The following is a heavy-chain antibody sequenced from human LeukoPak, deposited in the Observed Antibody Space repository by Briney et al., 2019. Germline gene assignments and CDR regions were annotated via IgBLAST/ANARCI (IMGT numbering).Heavy chain of an antibody. CDR1: GGSISSGGYY. D-gene: IGHD6-19*01. J-gene: IGHJ5*02. CDR2: IYYSGST. CDR3: ARQERPVGWYGVGWFDP. Sequence: SQTLSLTCTVSGGSISSGGYYWSWIRQHPGKGLEWIGYIYYSGSTYYNPSLKSRVAIFVDTSKNQFSLRLSSVTAADTAVYYCARQERPVGWYGVGWFDPWGQGTLVTVSS. V-gene: IGHV4-31*03.